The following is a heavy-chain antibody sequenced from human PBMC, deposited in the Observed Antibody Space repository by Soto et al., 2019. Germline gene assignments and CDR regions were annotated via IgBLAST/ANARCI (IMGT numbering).Heavy chain of an antibody. CDR1: GFTFSSNY. CDR3: ARAHDYYVSSGYYSGYNRFDY. D-gene: IGHD3-22*01. J-gene: IGHJ4*02. Sequence: GGSLRLSCAASGFTFSSNYMSWVRQAPGKGLECVANIKQDGSDKYYVDSVKGRFTTSKDNAKNSLYLQMYSLRAGDTAVYYCARAHDYYVSSGYYSGYNRFDYWGQGTLVTVSS. CDR2: IKQDGSDK. V-gene: IGHV3-7*01.